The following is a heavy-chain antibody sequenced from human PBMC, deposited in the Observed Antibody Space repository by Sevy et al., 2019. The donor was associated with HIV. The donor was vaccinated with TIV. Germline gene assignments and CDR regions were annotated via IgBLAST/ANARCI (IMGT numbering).Heavy chain of an antibody. D-gene: IGHD6-13*01. CDR1: GDSVSGISAT. V-gene: IGHV6-1*01. J-gene: IGHJ3*02. CDR2: TYFRSKRYT. CDR3: ARELGSTWDGHSRGAFDI. Sequence: SQTLSLTCGISGDSVSGISATWNWIRQSPSRGLEWLGRTYFRSKRYTHYAVYVNSQFTINADESMNKFSLHLKSVTPEDTAVYYCARELGSTWDGHSRGAFDIWGQGTMVTVSS.